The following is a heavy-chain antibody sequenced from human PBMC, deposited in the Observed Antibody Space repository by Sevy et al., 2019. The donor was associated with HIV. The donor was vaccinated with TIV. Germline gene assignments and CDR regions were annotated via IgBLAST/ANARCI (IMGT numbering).Heavy chain of an antibody. D-gene: IGHD5-18*01. CDR1: GFTFSGYA. J-gene: IGHJ4*02. CDR2: ISDDGSYQ. V-gene: IGHV3-30-3*01. Sequence: GGSLRLSCAASGFTFSGYAMHWVRQAPGKGLAWVAVISDDGSYQFYADSVKGRFTISRDNSKNTLYLQMNSLRAEDTAVYYCARDLLGGGVSYGSSPDYWGQGTLVTVSS. CDR3: ARDLLGGGVSYGSSPDY.